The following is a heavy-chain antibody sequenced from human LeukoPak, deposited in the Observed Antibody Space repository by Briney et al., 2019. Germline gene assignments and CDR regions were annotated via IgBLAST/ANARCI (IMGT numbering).Heavy chain of an antibody. CDR3: ARGLFGVITFVGDAFDI. D-gene: IGHD3-16*01. CDR1: GYTFTSYY. Sequence: ASVKVSCKASGYTFTSYYMHWVRQAPGQGLEWMGIINPSGGSTSYAQKFQGRVTMTRDTSTSTVHMELSSLRSEDTAVYYCARGLFGVITFVGDAFDIWGQGTMVTVSS. J-gene: IGHJ3*02. V-gene: IGHV1-46*01. CDR2: INPSGGST.